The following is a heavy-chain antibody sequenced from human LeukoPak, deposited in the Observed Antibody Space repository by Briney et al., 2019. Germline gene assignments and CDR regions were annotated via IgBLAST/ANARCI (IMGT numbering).Heavy chain of an antibody. Sequence: ASVKVSCKASGYTFTGYYMHWVRQAPGQGLEWMGWINPNSGGTNYAQKFQGRVTMTRDTSISTAYMELSRLRSDDTAVYYCARDYLTDYYDSSGLDIWDQGTMVTVSS. D-gene: IGHD3-22*01. CDR1: GYTFTGYY. CDR3: ARDYLTDYYDSSGLDI. CDR2: INPNSGGT. V-gene: IGHV1-2*02. J-gene: IGHJ3*02.